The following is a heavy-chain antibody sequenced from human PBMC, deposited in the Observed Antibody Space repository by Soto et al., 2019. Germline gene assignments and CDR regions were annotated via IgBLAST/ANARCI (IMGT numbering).Heavy chain of an antibody. D-gene: IGHD3-10*01. CDR3: AKDRSGSGSYYFDY. CDR2: ISYDETYK. Sequence: GGSLRLSCATSGFSFYTYGMHWVRQAPGKGLEWVAIISYDETYKYYADSVTGRFTISRDNSKNTLDLQMNSLTPEDTAVYYCAKDRSGSGSYYFDYWGQGTLVTVSS. V-gene: IGHV3-30*18. J-gene: IGHJ4*02. CDR1: GFSFYTYG.